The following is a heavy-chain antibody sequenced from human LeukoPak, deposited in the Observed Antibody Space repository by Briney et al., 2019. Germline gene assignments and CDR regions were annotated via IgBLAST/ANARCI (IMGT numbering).Heavy chain of an antibody. Sequence: SETLSLTCTVSGYSISSGYYWGWIRQPPGKGLEWIGYIYTSGSTNYNPSLKSRVTISVDTSKNQFSLKLSSVTAADTAVYYCARHVPEEEWELPTVKGAFDYWGQGTLVTVSS. D-gene: IGHD1-26*01. CDR3: ARHVPEEEWELPTVKGAFDY. V-gene: IGHV4-38-2*02. CDR1: GYSISSGYY. J-gene: IGHJ4*02. CDR2: IYTSGST.